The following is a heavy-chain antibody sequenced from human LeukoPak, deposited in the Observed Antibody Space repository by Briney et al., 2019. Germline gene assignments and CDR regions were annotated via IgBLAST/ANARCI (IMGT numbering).Heavy chain of an antibody. J-gene: IGHJ4*02. CDR3: ARLGRDGCGAGGEGLDY. V-gene: IGHV4-59*08. CDR2: IYYSGGT. CDR1: GGSISSYY. Sequence: SETLSLTCTVSGGSISSYYWTWIRQPPGKGLGLEWIGYIYYSGGTNYNPSLKSRVTISIDTSKNQFSLKLSSVTAADTAVYYCARLGRDGCGAGGEGLDYWGQGTLVTVSS. D-gene: IGHD5-24*01.